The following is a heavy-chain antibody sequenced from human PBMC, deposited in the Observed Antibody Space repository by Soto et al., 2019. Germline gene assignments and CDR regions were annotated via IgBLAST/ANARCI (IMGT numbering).Heavy chain of an antibody. CDR2: ISGSGGST. CDR1: GFTFSSYA. Sequence: GGSLRLSCAASGFTFSSYAMSWVRQAPGKGLEWVSAISGSGGSTYYADSVKGRFTISRDNSKNTLYLQMNSLRAEDTAVYYCAKSYYDFWSGEAQTFEYWGQGTLVTVSS. V-gene: IGHV3-23*01. J-gene: IGHJ4*02. CDR3: AKSYYDFWSGEAQTFEY. D-gene: IGHD3-3*01.